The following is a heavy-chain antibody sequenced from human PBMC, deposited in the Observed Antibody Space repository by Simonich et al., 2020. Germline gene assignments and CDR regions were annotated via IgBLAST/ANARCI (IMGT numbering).Heavy chain of an antibody. CDR3: ARDTSYYGAGSYYFDY. J-gene: IGHJ4*02. V-gene: IGHV3-21*01. CDR2: IISSSSYI. CDR1: GFTFSSYS. D-gene: IGHD3-10*01. Sequence: GGDLVKPGGYLILYCAASGFTFSSYSMNWVRQALGKGLEWVSSIISSSSYIYYAGSVKGRFTFASDNAKNSLYLQMNSLRAEDTAVYYCARDTSYYGAGSYYFDYWGQGTLVTVSS.